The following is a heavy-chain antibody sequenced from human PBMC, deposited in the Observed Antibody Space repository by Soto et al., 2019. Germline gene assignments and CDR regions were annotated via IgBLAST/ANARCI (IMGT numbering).Heavy chain of an antibody. D-gene: IGHD5-12*01. CDR2: MNPNSGNT. V-gene: IGHV1-8*01. J-gene: IGHJ6*02. CDR3: ARGSSGYDFDYYYGMDV. CDR1: GYTFTSYD. Sequence: QVQLVQSGAEVKKPGASVKVSCKASGYTFTSYDINWVRQATGQGLEWMGWMNPNSGNTGYAQKFQGRVTMTRNTSISTAYMELSSLRSEDTAVYYCARGSSGYDFDYYYGMDVWGQGTTVTVSS.